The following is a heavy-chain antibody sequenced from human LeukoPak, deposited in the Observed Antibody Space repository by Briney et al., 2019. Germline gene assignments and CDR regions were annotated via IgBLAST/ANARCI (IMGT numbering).Heavy chain of an antibody. CDR2: IKQDGSEK. V-gene: IGHV3-7*01. CDR3: ARAYCSSTSCYDAFDI. CDR1: GFTFSSYW. Sequence: GGSLRLSCAAPGFTFSSYWMSWVRQAPGKGLEWVANIKQDGSEKYYVDSVKGRFTISRDNAKNSLYLQMNSLRAEDTAVYYCARAYCSSTSCYDAFDIWGQGTMVTVSS. J-gene: IGHJ3*02. D-gene: IGHD2-2*01.